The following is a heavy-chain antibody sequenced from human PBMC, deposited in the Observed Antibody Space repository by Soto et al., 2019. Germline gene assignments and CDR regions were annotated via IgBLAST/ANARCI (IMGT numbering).Heavy chain of an antibody. J-gene: IGHJ4*02. Sequence: ASVKVSCKASGYTFTSYGISWVRQAPGQGLEWMGWISAYNGNTNYAQKLQGRVTMTTDTSTSTAYMELSSLRSEDTAVYYCARTLYGDNVDYWGLGTLVTVSS. CDR2: ISAYNGNT. V-gene: IGHV1-18*01. D-gene: IGHD4-17*01. CDR3: ARTLYGDNVDY. CDR1: GYTFTSYG.